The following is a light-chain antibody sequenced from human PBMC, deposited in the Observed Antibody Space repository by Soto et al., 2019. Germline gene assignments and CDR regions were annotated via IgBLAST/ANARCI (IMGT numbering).Light chain of an antibody. J-gene: IGKJ1*01. CDR1: QSISRY. CDR2: AAS. V-gene: IGKV1-39*01. Sequence: DIQMTQSPSSLSASVGDRVTITCRASQSISRYLNWYQQKPGKAPNLLIYAASSLQSGVPSRFSGSGSGTDFSLTIISLQPEDSATYFCQQSYTNRTFGQGTKVDIK. CDR3: QQSYTNRT.